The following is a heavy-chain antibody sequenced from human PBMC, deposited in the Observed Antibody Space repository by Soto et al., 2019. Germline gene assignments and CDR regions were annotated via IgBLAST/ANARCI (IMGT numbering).Heavy chain of an antibody. V-gene: IGHV4-31*03. CDR2: IYHSGST. CDR1: GGSISGGGYY. D-gene: IGHD3-16*02. Sequence: SETLSLTCTVSGGSISGGGYYWSWIRQHPGKGLEWIGYIYHSGSTNYNPSLKSRVTISVDTSKNQFSLKLSSVTAVDTAVYYCARGKMITFGGVIVDYFDYWGQGALVTVS. J-gene: IGHJ4*02. CDR3: ARGKMITFGGVIVDYFDY.